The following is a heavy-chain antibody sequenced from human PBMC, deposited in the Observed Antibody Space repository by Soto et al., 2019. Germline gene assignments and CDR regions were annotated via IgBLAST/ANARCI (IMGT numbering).Heavy chain of an antibody. J-gene: IGHJ4*02. D-gene: IGHD3-10*01. CDR3: ARSRHRFGEFHLDS. V-gene: IGHV4-4*02. CDR1: GASISNSFW. CDR2: IFHSENT. Sequence: SETLSLTCAVSGASISNSFWWTWVRQPPGKGLEWIGEIFHSENTNYNPSLRSRVSFSLDKSKNQFSLRLTSVTVADTAVYFCARSRHRFGEFHLDSWGQGTLVTVSS.